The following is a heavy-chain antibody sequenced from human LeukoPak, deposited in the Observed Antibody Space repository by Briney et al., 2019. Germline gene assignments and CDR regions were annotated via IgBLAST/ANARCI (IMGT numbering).Heavy chain of an antibody. J-gene: IGHJ4*02. CDR1: GYTFTGYY. CDR2: INPNSGGT. Sequence: ASVKVSFKASGYTFTGYYMHWVRQAPGQGLEWMGWINPNSGGTNYAQKFQGRVTMTRDTSISTAYMELSRLRSDDTAVYYCARAGITIFGVFDYWGQGTLVTVSS. V-gene: IGHV1-2*02. D-gene: IGHD3-3*01. CDR3: ARAGITIFGVFDY.